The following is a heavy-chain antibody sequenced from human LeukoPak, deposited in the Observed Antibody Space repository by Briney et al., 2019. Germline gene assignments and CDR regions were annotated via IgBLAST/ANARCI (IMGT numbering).Heavy chain of an antibody. J-gene: IGHJ5*02. V-gene: IGHV4-34*01. CDR2: INHSGST. Sequence: ETLSLTCAVYGGSFSGYYWSWIRQPPGKGLEWIGEINHSGSTNYNPSLKSRVTISVDTSKNQFSLKLSSVTAADTAVYYCARGRFNYGPWGQGTLVTVSS. CDR1: GGSFSGYY. D-gene: IGHD3-10*01. CDR3: ARGRFNYGP.